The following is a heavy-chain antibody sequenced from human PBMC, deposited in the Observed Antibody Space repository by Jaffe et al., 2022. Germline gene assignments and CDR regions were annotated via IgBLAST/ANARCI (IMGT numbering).Heavy chain of an antibody. J-gene: IGHJ6*03. Sequence: EVQLVESGGGLVKPGGSLRLSCAASGFTFSSYSMNWVRQAPGKGLEWVSSISSSSSYIYYADSVKGRFTISRDNAKNSLYLQMNSLRAEDTAVYYCARDWQKTLAVAVAVLYYYMDVWGKGTTVTVSS. CDR3: ARDWQKTLAVAVAVLYYYMDV. CDR2: ISSSSSYI. D-gene: IGHD6-19*01. V-gene: IGHV3-21*01. CDR1: GFTFSSYS.